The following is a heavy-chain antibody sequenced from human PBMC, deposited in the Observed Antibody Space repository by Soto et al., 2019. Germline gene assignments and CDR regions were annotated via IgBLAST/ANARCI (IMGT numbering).Heavy chain of an antibody. Sequence: GGSLRLSCAASGFAFSTYDMHWVRQAPGKGLEWVAFVFYDGSYKYFADSVKGRFTISRDNSKNTLYLQMNSLRAEDTAVYYCARVLRGSGFYYGLDSWGQGTLVTVSS. CDR2: VFYDGSYK. CDR3: ARVLRGSGFYYGLDS. V-gene: IGHV3-33*01. D-gene: IGHD2-21*01. J-gene: IGHJ4*02. CDR1: GFAFSTYD.